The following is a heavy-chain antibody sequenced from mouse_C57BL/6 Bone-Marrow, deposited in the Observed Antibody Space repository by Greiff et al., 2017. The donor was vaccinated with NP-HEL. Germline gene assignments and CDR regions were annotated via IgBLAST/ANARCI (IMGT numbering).Heavy chain of an antibody. Sequence: EVQLQQSGTVLARPGASVKMSCKTSGYTFTSYWMHWVKQRPGQGLEWIGAICPGDSDTSYTQKFKGQAKLSAVTSASTAYMELSSLSNEDAAVYYSTREGRHYFDYWGQGTTLTVSA. D-gene: IGHD3-3*01. CDR2: ICPGDSDT. J-gene: IGHJ2*01. CDR3: TREGRHYFDY. V-gene: IGHV1-5*01. CDR1: GYTFTSYW.